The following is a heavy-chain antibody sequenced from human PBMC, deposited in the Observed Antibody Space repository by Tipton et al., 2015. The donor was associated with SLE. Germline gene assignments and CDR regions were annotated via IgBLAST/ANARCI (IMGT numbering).Heavy chain of an antibody. CDR2: IDPSDSYT. D-gene: IGHD1-14*01. CDR3: ARHTVLEPQLGF. CDR1: GYSFTSYW. V-gene: IGHV5-10-1*01. Sequence: QLVQSGAEVKKPGESLRISCKGSGYSFTSYWISWVRQMPGKGLERMGRIDPSDSYTNYSPSFQGHVTISADKSISTAYLQWSSLKASDTAMYYCARHTVLEPQLGFWGQGTLVTVSS. J-gene: IGHJ4*02.